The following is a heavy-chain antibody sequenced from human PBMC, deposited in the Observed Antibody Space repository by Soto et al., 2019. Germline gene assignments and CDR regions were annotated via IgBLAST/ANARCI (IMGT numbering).Heavy chain of an antibody. V-gene: IGHV2-70*01. CDR2: IEWDDDN. CDR3: ARYYLGYSSSWYDY. CDR1: EFLLSTSGMC. Sequence: VSGPTLANPTHTLTLTSTFSEFLLSTSGMCVSWIRQPPGKDLERRALIEWDDDNYYSTSLKTRLTISKDTSQNQVVLTVTNLDPVDTVTYYCARYYLGYSSSWYDYWGPGTLVTGSS. J-gene: IGHJ4*02. D-gene: IGHD6-13*01.